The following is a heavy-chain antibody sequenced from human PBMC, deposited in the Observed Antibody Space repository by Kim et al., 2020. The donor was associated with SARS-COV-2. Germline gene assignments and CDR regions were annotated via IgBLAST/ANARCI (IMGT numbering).Heavy chain of an antibody. CDR2: IRSKGNNYAT. CDR1: GFTFSGSA. CDR3: GRVGPPDY. V-gene: IGHV3-73*01. D-gene: IGHD1-26*01. J-gene: IGHJ4*02. Sequence: GGSLRLSCAASGFTFSGSAMHWVRQASGKGLEWVGRIRSKGNNYATDYAASGKDRFTISRDDAKNTAYMQMNSLKTEDTAVYYCGRVGPPDYWGQGTRVSVSS.